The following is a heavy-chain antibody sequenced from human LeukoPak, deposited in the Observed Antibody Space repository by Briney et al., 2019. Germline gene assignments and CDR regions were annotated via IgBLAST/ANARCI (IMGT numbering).Heavy chain of an antibody. Sequence: PGGSLRLSCAASGFTFDDYGMSWVRQAPGRGLGGVAFIRYDGSNKYYADSVKGRFTISRDNSKNTLYLQMNSLRAEDTAVYYCAKVKDGIVGAFDYWGQGTLVTVSS. CDR2: IRYDGSNK. V-gene: IGHV3-30*02. CDR3: AKVKDGIVGAFDY. J-gene: IGHJ4*02. CDR1: GFTFDDYG. D-gene: IGHD1-26*01.